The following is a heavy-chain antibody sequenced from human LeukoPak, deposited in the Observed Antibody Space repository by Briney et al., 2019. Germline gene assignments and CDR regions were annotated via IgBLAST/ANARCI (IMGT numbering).Heavy chain of an antibody. J-gene: IGHJ4*02. V-gene: IGHV1-2*02. CDR2: INPNSGDT. Sequence: GASVKVSCKASGYTYIHWVRQVPGQGLEWMGWINPNSGDTKSAPKFQGRVAMTRVTSINTAYMEVSGLTPDDTAIYYCAKRGGALSHWGQGTLVTVSS. CDR1: GYTY. CDR3: AKRGGALSH. D-gene: IGHD2-21*01.